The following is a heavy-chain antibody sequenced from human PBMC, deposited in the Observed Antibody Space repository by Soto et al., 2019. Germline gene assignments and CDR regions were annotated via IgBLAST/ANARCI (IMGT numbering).Heavy chain of an antibody. CDR2: IIPIFGTA. CDR1: GGTFSSYA. Sequence: SVKVSCKASGGTFSSYAISCVRQAPGQGLEWMGGIIPIFGTANYAQKFQGRVTITADESTSTDYMELSTLRSEDTAVYYRARGRASMTDYYYGMDVWGQGTTVTVSS. D-gene: IGHD2-21*02. J-gene: IGHJ6*02. V-gene: IGHV1-69*13. CDR3: ARGRASMTDYYYGMDV.